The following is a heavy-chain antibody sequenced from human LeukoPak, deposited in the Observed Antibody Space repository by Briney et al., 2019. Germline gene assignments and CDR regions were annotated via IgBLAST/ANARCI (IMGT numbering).Heavy chain of an antibody. CDR2: VNHIGST. D-gene: IGHD4-23*01. CDR1: GGSFSDYY. V-gene: IGHV4-34*01. J-gene: IGHJ4*02. Sequence: PSETLSLTCAVYGGSFSDYYWSWIRQPPGKGLEWIGEVNHIGSTNYNPSLKSRVIVSVDTSKNQFSLKLSSVTAADTAVYYCASFTYGGNAALDYWGQGTLVTVSS. CDR3: ASFTYGGNAALDY.